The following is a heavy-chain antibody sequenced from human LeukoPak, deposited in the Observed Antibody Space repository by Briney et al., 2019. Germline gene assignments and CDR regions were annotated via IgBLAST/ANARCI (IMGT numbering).Heavy chain of an antibody. J-gene: IGHJ3*02. CDR3: AREGRSCSSTSCYLGPAFDI. CDR1: GGSISSYY. V-gene: IGHV4-59*01. D-gene: IGHD2-2*01. Sequence: SETLSLTCTVSGGSISSYYWSWIRQPPGKGLEWIGYIYYSGSTNYNPSLKSRVTISVDTSKNQFSLKLSSVTAADTAVYYCAREGRSCSSTSCYLGPAFDIWGQGTMVTVSS. CDR2: IYYSGST.